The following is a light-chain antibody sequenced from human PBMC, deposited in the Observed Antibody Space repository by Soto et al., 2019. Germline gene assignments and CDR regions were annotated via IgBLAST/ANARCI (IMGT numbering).Light chain of an antibody. V-gene: IGKV1-17*01. CDR1: QGIRND. J-gene: IGKJ1*01. CDR2: APS. Sequence: DIQMTQSPSSLSASVGDRVTITCRASQGIRNDLSWYQQKPGKAPKRLIFAPSSLQSGVPSSFSGSGSGTEFTLTISSLQPEDFATYYCLQHNSYPRTCGQGTKVEIK. CDR3: LQHNSYPRT.